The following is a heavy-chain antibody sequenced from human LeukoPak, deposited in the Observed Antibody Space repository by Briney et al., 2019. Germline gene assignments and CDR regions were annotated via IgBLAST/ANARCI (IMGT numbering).Heavy chain of an antibody. V-gene: IGHV1-8*01. CDR3: ARGSRTRGTMVRGVGYGMDV. D-gene: IGHD3-10*01. Sequence: ASVKGSCKASGYTFTSYDINWVRQATGQGLEWMGWMNPNSGNTGYAQKFQGRVTMTRNTSISTAYMELSSLRSEDTAVYYCARGSRTRGTMVRGVGYGMDVWGQGTTVTVSS. CDR2: MNPNSGNT. J-gene: IGHJ6*02. CDR1: GYTFTSYD.